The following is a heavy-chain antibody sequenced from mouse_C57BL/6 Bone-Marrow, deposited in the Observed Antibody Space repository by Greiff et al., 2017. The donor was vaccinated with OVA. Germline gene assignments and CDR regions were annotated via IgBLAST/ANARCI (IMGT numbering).Heavy chain of an antibody. CDR3: ARYQGWFWYFDV. CDR1: GFTFTDYY. Sequence: DVMLVESGGGLVQPGGSLSLSCAASGFTFTDYYMSWVRQPPGKALEWLGFIRNKANGYTTEYSASVKGRFTISRDNSQSILYLQMNALRAEDSATYYCARYQGWFWYFDVWGTGTTVTVSS. CDR2: IRNKANGYTT. J-gene: IGHJ1*03. D-gene: IGHD2-3*01. V-gene: IGHV7-3*01.